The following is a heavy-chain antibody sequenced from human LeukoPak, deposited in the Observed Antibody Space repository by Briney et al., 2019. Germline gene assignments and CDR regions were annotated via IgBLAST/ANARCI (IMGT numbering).Heavy chain of an antibody. CDR3: ARELRTFDS. Sequence: PGRSLRLSCAASGFTFSSYAMHWVRQAPGKGLEWVAVISYDGSNKYYADSVKDRFTISRDNAKNSLYLHMTSLRAEDTAVYYCARELRTFDSWGQGTLVTVSS. D-gene: IGHD3-16*01. V-gene: IGHV3-30*04. CDR1: GFTFSSYA. J-gene: IGHJ4*02. CDR2: ISYDGSNK.